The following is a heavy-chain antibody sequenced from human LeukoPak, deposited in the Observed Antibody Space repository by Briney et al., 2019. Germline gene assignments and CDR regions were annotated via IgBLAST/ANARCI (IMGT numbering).Heavy chain of an antibody. D-gene: IGHD2-15*01. Sequence: PSETLSLTCTVSGGSISRNFWSWIRQPPGKGLEWIGNIYYSGSTNYNPSLKSRVTISIDTPKNQFSLKLSSVTAADTAVYYCARSRRDGYCSGGSCYELDYWGQGTLVTVSS. CDR1: GGSISRNF. CDR2: IYYSGST. CDR3: ARSRRDGYCSGGSCYELDY. J-gene: IGHJ4*02. V-gene: IGHV4-59*12.